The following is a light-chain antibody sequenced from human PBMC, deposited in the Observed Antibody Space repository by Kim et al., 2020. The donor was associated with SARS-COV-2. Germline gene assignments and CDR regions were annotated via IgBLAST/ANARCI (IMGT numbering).Light chain of an antibody. CDR3: QAWDSSTGV. CDR1: KLGDKY. V-gene: IGLV3-1*01. CDR2: QDS. J-gene: IGLJ2*01. Sequence: SVSPGQTASITCSGDKLGDKYACWYQQKPGQSPVLVIYQDSKRSSGIPERFSGSNSGNTATLPISGTQAMDEADYYCQAWDSSTGVFGGGTQLTVL.